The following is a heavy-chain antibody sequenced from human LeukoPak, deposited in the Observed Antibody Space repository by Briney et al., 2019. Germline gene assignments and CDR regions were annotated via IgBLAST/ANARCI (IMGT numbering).Heavy chain of an antibody. CDR2: IYYSGST. V-gene: IGHV4-39*07. J-gene: IGHJ5*02. Sequence: PSETLSLTCTVSGGSISSSSYYWGWIRQPPGKGLEWIGSIYYSGSTYYNPSLKSRVTISVDTSKNQFSLKLSSVTAADTAVYYCARDTAMVTGWFDPWGQGTLVTVSS. CDR3: ARDTAMVTGWFDP. D-gene: IGHD5-18*01. CDR1: GGSISSSSYY.